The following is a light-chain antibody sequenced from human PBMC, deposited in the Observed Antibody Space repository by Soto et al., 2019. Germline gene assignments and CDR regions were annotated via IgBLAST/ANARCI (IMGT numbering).Light chain of an antibody. Sequence: IVLTQSPGTLSLSPGERATLSCRASQSISNSYLAWYQQKPGQAPRLVIHGISTRATGVPDRFSGGGSGTDFSLTISRLEPEDFAVYSCQQYDSSPYTFGQGTKLEIK. CDR3: QQYDSSPYT. J-gene: IGKJ2*01. V-gene: IGKV3-20*01. CDR1: QSISNSY. CDR2: GIS.